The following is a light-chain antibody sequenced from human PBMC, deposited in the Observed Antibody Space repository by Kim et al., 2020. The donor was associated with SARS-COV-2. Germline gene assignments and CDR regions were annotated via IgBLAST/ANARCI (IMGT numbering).Light chain of an antibody. Sequence: TISCSRARGDIGTSDAVSWYHQHSGDAPRLLISYVRNRPSGVSSRFSASNSADIAFLPTSGRQSDDDAAYYCCSTSNNLDYVFGGGTQVTVL. V-gene: IGLV2-14*03. J-gene: IGLJ1*01. CDR2: YVR. CDR3: CSTSNNLDYV. CDR1: RGDIGTSDA.